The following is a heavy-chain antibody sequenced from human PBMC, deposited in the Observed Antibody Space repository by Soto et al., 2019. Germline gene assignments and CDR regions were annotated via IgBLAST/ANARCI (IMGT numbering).Heavy chain of an antibody. J-gene: IGHJ5*02. Sequence: GASVKVSCKASGGTFSSYAISWVRQAPGQGLEGMGGIIPIFGTANYAQKFQGRVTITADESTSTAYMELSSLRSEDTAVYYCARADYYYDSSGYHTNWFDPWGQGTLVTVSS. V-gene: IGHV1-69*13. CDR2: IIPIFGTA. D-gene: IGHD3-22*01. CDR3: ARADYYYDSSGYHTNWFDP. CDR1: GGTFSSYA.